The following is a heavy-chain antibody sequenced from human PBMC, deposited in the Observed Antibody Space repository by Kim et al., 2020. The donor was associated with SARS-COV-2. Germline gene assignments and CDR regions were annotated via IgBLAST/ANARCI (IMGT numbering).Heavy chain of an antibody. Sequence: SETLSLTCAVYGGSFSGYYWSWIRQPPGKGLEWIGEINHSGSTNYNPSLKSRVTISVDTSKNQFSLKLSSVTAADTAVYYCARGRQVLRYFDWLFSLDPFDYWGQGTLVTVSS. CDR3: ARGRQVLRYFDWLFSLDPFDY. J-gene: IGHJ4*02. D-gene: IGHD3-9*01. CDR1: GGSFSGYY. CDR2: INHSGST. V-gene: IGHV4-34*01.